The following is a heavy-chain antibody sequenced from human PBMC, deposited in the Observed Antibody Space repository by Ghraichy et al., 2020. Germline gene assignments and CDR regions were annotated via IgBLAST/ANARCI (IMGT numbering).Heavy chain of an antibody. CDR3: ARDHLDYFMDV. CDR2: IYTSGST. J-gene: IGHJ6*02. Sequence: SQTLSLTCTVSVGSISSYYWSWIRQPAGKGLEWIGRIYTSGSTNYNPSLKSRVTMSVDTSKNQFSLKLRSVTAADTAVYYCARDHLDYFMDVWGQGTTVTVSS. CDR1: VGSISSYY. V-gene: IGHV4-4*07.